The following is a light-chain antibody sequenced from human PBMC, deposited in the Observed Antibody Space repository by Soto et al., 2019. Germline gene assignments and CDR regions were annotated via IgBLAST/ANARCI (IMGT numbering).Light chain of an antibody. CDR3: EPRYKTPLT. V-gene: IGKV1-39*01. Sequence: EIERTECTSRLSASVGNRNTITCRASQTISIFLNWYQHKPGKPPTLLIYTASSLQSGFPSRFSGSGSGTDFTLTMSSLQPEDFATYYCEPRYKTPLTFGRGTKVEIK. CDR2: TAS. CDR1: QTISIF. J-gene: IGKJ4*01.